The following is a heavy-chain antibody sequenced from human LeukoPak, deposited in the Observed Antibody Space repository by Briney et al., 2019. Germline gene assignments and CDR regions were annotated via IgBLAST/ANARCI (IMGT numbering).Heavy chain of an antibody. CDR1: GFTFSNYA. D-gene: IGHD3-3*01. Sequence: GGSLRLSCAASGFTFSNYAMSWVRQAPGKGLEWVSTISGSGGTTYYADSVKGRFTISRDNSKNTLYLQMNSLRAEDTAIYYCAKVSSTIFGVIDYWGQGTLVTVSS. CDR2: ISGSGGTT. V-gene: IGHV3-23*01. J-gene: IGHJ4*02. CDR3: AKVSSTIFGVIDY.